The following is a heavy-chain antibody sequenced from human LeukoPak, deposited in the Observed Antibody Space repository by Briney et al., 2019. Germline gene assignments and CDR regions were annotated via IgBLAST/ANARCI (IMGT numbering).Heavy chain of an antibody. D-gene: IGHD6-13*01. CDR3: ARTVTAAGTEWLDP. J-gene: IGHJ5*02. CDR2: IYYSGST. Sequence: SETLSLTCTVCGASITSYYWSWIRQPPGKGPEWIGYIYYSGSTSYNPSLRSRVTISVDTSKNHLSLKLSSVTAADTAVYYCARTVTAAGTEWLDPWGQGTLDIVSS. CDR1: GASITSYY. V-gene: IGHV4-59*01.